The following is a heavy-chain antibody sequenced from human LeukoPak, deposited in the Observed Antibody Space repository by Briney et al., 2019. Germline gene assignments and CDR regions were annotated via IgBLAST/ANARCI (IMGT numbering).Heavy chain of an antibody. CDR3: ARVLTSGYDYSGLDY. V-gene: IGHV3-21*01. CDR2: ISSSSSYI. Sequence: GGSLRLSCAASGFTFSSYSMNWVRQAPGKGLEWVSSISSSSSYIYYADSVKGRFTISRDNAKNSLYLQMNSLRAEDTAVYYCARVLTSGYDYSGLDYWGQGTLVTVSS. D-gene: IGHD5-12*01. CDR1: GFTFSSYS. J-gene: IGHJ4*02.